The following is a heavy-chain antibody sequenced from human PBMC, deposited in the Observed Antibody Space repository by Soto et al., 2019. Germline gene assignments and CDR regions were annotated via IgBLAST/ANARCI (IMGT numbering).Heavy chain of an antibody. CDR3: GTAMVYFSSLKLDY. Sequence: QVQLVQSGAEVKKAGSSVKVSCKASGGTLSSYAISWVRQAPGQGLEWMGGIIPIFGTANYAQKFQGRVTITADESTSTAYMELSSLRSEDTAVYYCGTAMVYFSSLKLDYWGQGTPVTVSS. J-gene: IGHJ4*02. D-gene: IGHD5-18*01. V-gene: IGHV1-69*12. CDR1: GGTLSSYA. CDR2: IIPIFGTA.